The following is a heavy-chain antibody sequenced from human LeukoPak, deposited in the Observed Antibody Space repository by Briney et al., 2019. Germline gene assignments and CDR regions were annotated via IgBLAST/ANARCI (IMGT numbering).Heavy chain of an antibody. CDR2: IDTNTGSP. Sequence: ASVKVSCKASGYTFSSCAINWVRQAPGQGLEYMGWIDTNTGSPTFAQGFTGRYVLSLDTSVSTAYLQISSLKAEDTAVYYCAIHLSDSSGYFSYWGQGALVTVSS. D-gene: IGHD3-22*01. V-gene: IGHV7-4-1*02. CDR1: GYTFSSCA. J-gene: IGHJ4*02. CDR3: AIHLSDSSGYFSY.